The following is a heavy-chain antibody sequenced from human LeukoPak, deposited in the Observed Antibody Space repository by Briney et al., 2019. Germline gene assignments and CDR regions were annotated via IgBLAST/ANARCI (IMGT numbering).Heavy chain of an antibody. D-gene: IGHD5-18*01. V-gene: IGHV3-13*05. J-gene: IGHJ6*02. CDR1: GFTFSSYD. Sequence: GGSLRLSCAASGFTFSSYDMHWVRQATGKGLEWVSAIGTAGDPYYPGSVKGRFTISRESAKNSLYLQMNSLRAGDTAVYYCARGKRRGYSYYYYGMDVWGQGTTVTVPS. CDR2: IGTAGDP. CDR3: ARGKRRGYSYYYYGMDV.